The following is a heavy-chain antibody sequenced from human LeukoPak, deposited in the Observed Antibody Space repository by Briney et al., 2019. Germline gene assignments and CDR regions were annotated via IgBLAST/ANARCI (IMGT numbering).Heavy chain of an antibody. V-gene: IGHV3-30-3*01. CDR3: ARELSVHLRYNSGSYFDY. CDR2: ISYDGSNK. Sequence: GGSLRLSCAASGFTFSSYAMHWVRQAPGKGLEWVAVISYDGSNKYYADSVKGRFTISRDNTKKSLYLQMNNLRAEDTAVYYCARELSVHLRYNSGSYFDYWGQGALVTVSS. D-gene: IGHD6-25*01. CDR1: GFTFSSYA. J-gene: IGHJ4*02.